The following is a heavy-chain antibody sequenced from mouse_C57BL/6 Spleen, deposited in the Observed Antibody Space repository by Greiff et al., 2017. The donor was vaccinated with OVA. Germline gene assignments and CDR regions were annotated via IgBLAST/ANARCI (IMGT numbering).Heavy chain of an antibody. Sequence: EVQLQQSGGGLVQPGGSMKLSCVASGFTFSNYWMNWVRQSPEKGLEWVAQIRLKSDNYATHYAGSVKGRFTISRDDSKSSVYLQMNNLRAEDTGIYYCTDRQLRLLYYAMDYWGQGTSVTVSS. CDR2: IRLKSDNYAT. D-gene: IGHD3-2*02. V-gene: IGHV6-3*01. CDR1: GFTFSNYW. J-gene: IGHJ4*01. CDR3: TDRQLRLLYYAMDY.